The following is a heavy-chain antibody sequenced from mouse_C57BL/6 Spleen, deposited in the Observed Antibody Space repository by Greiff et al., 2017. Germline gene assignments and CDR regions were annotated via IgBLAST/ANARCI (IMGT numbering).Heavy chain of an antibody. CDR3: VRHYDGYYEAMDY. CDR1: GFSFNTYA. V-gene: IGHV10-1*01. Sequence: EVHLVESGGGLVQPKGSLKLSCAASGFSFNTYAMNWVRQAPGKGLEWVARIRSKSNNYATYYADSVKDRFTISRDDSESMLYLQMNNLKTEDTAMYYCVRHYDGYYEAMDYWGQGTSVTVSS. CDR2: IRSKSNNYAT. J-gene: IGHJ4*01. D-gene: IGHD2-3*01.